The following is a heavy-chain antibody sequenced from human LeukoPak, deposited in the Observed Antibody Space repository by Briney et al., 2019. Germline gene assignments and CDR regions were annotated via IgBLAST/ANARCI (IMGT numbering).Heavy chain of an antibody. CDR3: ARGRQQLVQLRSYYGMDV. V-gene: IGHV4-34*01. CDR2: INHSGST. J-gene: IGHJ6*04. Sequence: SETLSLTCAVYGGSFSGYYWSWIRQPPGKGLEWIGEINHSGSTNYNPSLKSRVTISVDTSKNQFSLKLSSVTAADAAVYYCARGRQQLVQLRSYYGMDVWGKGTTVTVSS. D-gene: IGHD6-13*01. CDR1: GGSFSGYY.